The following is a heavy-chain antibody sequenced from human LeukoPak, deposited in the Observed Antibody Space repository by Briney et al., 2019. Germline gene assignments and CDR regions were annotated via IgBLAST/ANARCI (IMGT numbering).Heavy chain of an antibody. J-gene: IGHJ6*03. CDR1: GFTVSSNY. Sequence: GGSLRLSCAASGFTVSSNYMSWVRQAPGKGLEWVSAISGSGGSTYYADSVKGRFTISRDNSKNTLYLQMNSLRAEDTAVYYCAKGGYSSGRYFYYYMDVWGEGTTVTVSS. D-gene: IGHD5-18*01. CDR2: ISGSGGST. V-gene: IGHV3-23*01. CDR3: AKGGYSSGRYFYYYMDV.